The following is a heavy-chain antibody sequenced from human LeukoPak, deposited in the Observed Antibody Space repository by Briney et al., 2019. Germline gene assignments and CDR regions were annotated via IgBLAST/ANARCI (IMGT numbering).Heavy chain of an antibody. Sequence: GALRLSCAASGFTVSSNYMSWVRQAPGKGLEWVSVIYSGGSTYYANSVKGRFTISRDNSKSTLYIQMNSLRAEDTAVYYCARAKPKNMVRGLIMRRESRYYFDYWGQGTLVTVSS. V-gene: IGHV3-53*01. D-gene: IGHD3-10*01. CDR3: ARAKPKNMVRGLIMRRESRYYFDY. CDR2: IYSGGST. J-gene: IGHJ4*02. CDR1: GFTVSSNY.